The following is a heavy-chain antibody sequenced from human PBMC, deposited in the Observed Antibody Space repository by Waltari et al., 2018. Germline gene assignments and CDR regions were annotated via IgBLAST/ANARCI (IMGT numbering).Heavy chain of an antibody. D-gene: IGHD6-19*01. V-gene: IGHV1-69*08. CDR3: GAGESSRAAGSIGS. Sequence: QVQLVQSGVEVKKPGSSVKVSCKAPGDSFRTDAISWVRQAPGRGLEWMGRIIPLVGSAKYAQDFQDRVKISADKSTSLGCMELTALRTGDTAIYYCGAGESSRAAGSIGSWGQGPLVTVS. CDR2: IIPLVGSA. J-gene: IGHJ1*01. CDR1: GDSFRTDA.